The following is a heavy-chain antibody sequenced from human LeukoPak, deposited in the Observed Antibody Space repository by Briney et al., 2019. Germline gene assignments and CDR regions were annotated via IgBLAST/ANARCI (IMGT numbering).Heavy chain of an antibody. CDR2: INHSGST. D-gene: IGHD5-18*01. V-gene: IGHV4-34*01. J-gene: IGHJ4*02. Sequence: KPSETLSLSCAVYGGSFSGYYWSWIRQPPGKGLEWIGEINHSGSTNYNPSLKSRVTISVDTSKNQFSLKLSSVTAADTTVYYCARGRIQLWFRYFDYWGQGTLVTVSS. CDR3: ARGRIQLWFRYFDY. CDR1: GGSFSGYY.